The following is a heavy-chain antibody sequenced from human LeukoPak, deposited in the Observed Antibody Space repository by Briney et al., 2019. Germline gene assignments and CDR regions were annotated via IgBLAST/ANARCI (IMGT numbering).Heavy chain of an antibody. CDR3: ARGRSTYYYYYYGMDV. D-gene: IGHD1-26*01. Sequence: SVKVSCKASGGTLSSYAISWVRQAPGQGLEWMGRIIPIFGIANYAQKFQGRVTITADKSTSTAYMELSSLRSEDTAVYYCARGRSTYYYYYYGMDVWGQGTTVTVSS. J-gene: IGHJ6*02. V-gene: IGHV1-69*04. CDR1: GGTLSSYA. CDR2: IIPIFGIA.